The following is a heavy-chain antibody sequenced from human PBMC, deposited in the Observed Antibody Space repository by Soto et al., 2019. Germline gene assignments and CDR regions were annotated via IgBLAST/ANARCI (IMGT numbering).Heavy chain of an antibody. CDR2: IYYSGST. J-gene: IGHJ5*02. Sequence: QVQLQESGPGLVKPSQTLSLTCTVSGGSISSGGYYWSWIHQHPGKGLEWIGYIYYSGSTYYNPSVSSRITTTVDTYKIQLSLKPGSVTAADTAVYYCAREGTIVPAAMGNNWCDPWGQGTLVTVSS. CDR1: GGSISSGGYY. D-gene: IGHD2-2*01. V-gene: IGHV4-31*03. CDR3: AREGTIVPAAMGNNWCDP.